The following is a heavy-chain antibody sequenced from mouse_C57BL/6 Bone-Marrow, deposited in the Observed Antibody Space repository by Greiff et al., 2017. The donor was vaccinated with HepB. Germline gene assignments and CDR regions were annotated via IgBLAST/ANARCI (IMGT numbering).Heavy chain of an antibody. J-gene: IGHJ1*03. CDR1: GFTFSSYA. Sequence: EVQVVESGGGLVKPGGSLKLSCAASGFTFSSYAMSWVRQTPEKRLEWVATISDGGSYTYYPDNVKGRFTISRDNAKNNLYLQMSHLKSEDTAMYYCARDHYYYGSSWGTGTTVTVSS. V-gene: IGHV5-4*01. CDR3: ARDHYYYGSS. CDR2: ISDGGSYT. D-gene: IGHD1-1*01.